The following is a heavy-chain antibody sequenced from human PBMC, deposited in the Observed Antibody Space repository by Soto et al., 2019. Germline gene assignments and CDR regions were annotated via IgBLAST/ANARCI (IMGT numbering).Heavy chain of an antibody. D-gene: IGHD5-12*01. CDR2: ISYSGNT. J-gene: IGHJ4*02. Sequence: PSETLSLTCTISGDSSSSYYWSWIRQPPGKGLEWIGYISYSGNTNYNPSLKSRVTISIDTSKNQFSLKVTSVTAADAAVYYCAWLRAYRGSPIDSWGQGAQVTVSS. V-gene: IGHV4-59*01. CDR3: AWLRAYRGSPIDS. CDR1: GDSSSSYY.